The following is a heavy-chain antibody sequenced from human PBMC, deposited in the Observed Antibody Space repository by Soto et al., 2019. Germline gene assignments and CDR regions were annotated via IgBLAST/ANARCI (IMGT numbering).Heavy chain of an antibody. CDR2: INPSGGST. Sequence: QVQLVQSGADVKEPGASVKVSCKASGYTFTTYYLHWVRQAPGQGLEWMGIINPSGGSTNYAQRFQGRVTMTSDTSTSTVYMGRSSVRADETAVYYCARVVVPTTATTSNWCGPWGQGTLVTVSS. D-gene: IGHD4-17*01. CDR3: ARVVVPTTATTSNWCGP. J-gene: IGHJ5*02. V-gene: IGHV1-46*01. CDR1: GYTFTTYY.